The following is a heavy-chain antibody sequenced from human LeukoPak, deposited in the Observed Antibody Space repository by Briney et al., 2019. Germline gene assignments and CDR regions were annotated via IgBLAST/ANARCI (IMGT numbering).Heavy chain of an antibody. V-gene: IGHV4-59*01. CDR1: GGSINSYY. J-gene: IGHJ6*03. CDR3: ARAPERWYSYGSYTYHYMDV. CDR2: ISYSGST. D-gene: IGHD3-10*01. Sequence: SETLSLTCSVSGGSINSYYWNWIRQPPGKGLEWIGSISYSGSTNYNPSLESRVTISVDTSKNQISLKLSSVTAADTAIYYCARAPERWYSYGSYTYHYMDVWGRGTTVTVSS.